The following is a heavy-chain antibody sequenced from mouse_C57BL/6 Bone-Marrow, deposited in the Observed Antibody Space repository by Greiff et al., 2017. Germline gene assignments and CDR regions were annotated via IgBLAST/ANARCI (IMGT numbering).Heavy chain of an antibody. D-gene: IGHD4-1*01. CDR1: GYTFTDYY. V-gene: IGHV1-19*01. CDR2: INPYNGGT. Sequence: VQLQQSGPVLVKPGASVKMSCKASGYTFTDYYMNWVKQSHGKSLEWIGVINPYNGGTSYNQKFKGKATLTVDKSSSTAYMELNSLTSEDSAVYYCARRGDWGYFDGWGTGTTVTVAS. CDR3: ARRGDWGYFDG. J-gene: IGHJ1*03.